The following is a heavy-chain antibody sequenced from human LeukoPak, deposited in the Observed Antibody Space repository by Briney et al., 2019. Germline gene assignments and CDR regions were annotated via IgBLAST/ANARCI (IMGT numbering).Heavy chain of an antibody. CDR3: GRVGYYNNGGDGFDV. J-gene: IGHJ3*01. Sequence: ASVKVSCKTSGYIFTSYGIGWVRQAPGQGLEWMGWISVYRGNRNFAQNLQGRVTLTTDTSTNTAYMELRSLTSDDTAVYYCGRVGYYNNGGDGFDVGGQGKKATVSS. D-gene: IGHD3-22*01. V-gene: IGHV1-18*01. CDR2: ISVYRGNR. CDR1: GYIFTSYG.